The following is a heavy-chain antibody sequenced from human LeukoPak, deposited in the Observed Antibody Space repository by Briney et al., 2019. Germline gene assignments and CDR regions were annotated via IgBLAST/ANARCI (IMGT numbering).Heavy chain of an antibody. J-gene: IGHJ4*02. V-gene: IGHV3-43D*03. CDR2: ISWDGGST. CDR1: GFTFDDYA. D-gene: IGHD6-13*01. CDR3: AKALHREQQLVIDY. Sequence: GGSLRLSRAASGFTFDDYAMHWVRHAPGKGLEWVSLISWDGGSTYYADSVKGRFTISRDNSKNSLYLQMNSLRAEDTALYYCAKALHREQQLVIDYWGQGTLVTVSS.